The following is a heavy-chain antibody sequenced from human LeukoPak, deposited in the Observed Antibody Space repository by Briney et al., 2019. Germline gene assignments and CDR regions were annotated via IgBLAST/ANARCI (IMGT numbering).Heavy chain of an antibody. J-gene: IGHJ4*02. D-gene: IGHD1-26*01. V-gene: IGHV5-51*01. CDR2: IYPGDSDT. Sequence: PGESLKIPCKASGYSFTNHWIGWVRQMPGKGLEWMGIIYPGDSDTRYSTSFQGQVTISADKSISTAYLQWGSLKASDTAIYYCARSGGGTYQPYYFDFWAQGTLVTVSS. CDR1: GYSFTNHW. CDR3: ARSGGGTYQPYYFDF.